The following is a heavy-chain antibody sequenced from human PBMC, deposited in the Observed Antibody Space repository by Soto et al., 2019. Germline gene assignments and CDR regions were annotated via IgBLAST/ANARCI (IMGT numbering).Heavy chain of an antibody. V-gene: IGHV4-59*08. Sequence: SETLSLTCTVSGGSISSYYWSWIRQPPGKGLKWIGNIYYSGSTNYNPSIKSRVTISVDTSKNQFSLKLSSVTAADTAVYYCARRYGDYFDYWGQGTLVTVS. CDR1: GGSISSYY. CDR3: ARRYGDYFDY. J-gene: IGHJ4*02. D-gene: IGHD4-17*01. CDR2: IYYSGST.